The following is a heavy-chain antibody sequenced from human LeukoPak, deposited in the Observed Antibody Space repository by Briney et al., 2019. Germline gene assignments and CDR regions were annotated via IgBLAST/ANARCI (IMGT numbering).Heavy chain of an antibody. Sequence: PGGSLPLPRAASGFTFSSYAKSWVRQAPGKGLEWVSGISGSGGSTYHADSVKGRFTISRDNSRNTLYLQMTSLRAEDTAVYYCAKDQVGIVGGSFAYWGQGTLVTVSS. V-gene: IGHV3-23*01. CDR3: AKDQVGIVGGSFAY. CDR1: GFTFSSYA. D-gene: IGHD3-22*01. CDR2: ISGSGGST. J-gene: IGHJ4*02.